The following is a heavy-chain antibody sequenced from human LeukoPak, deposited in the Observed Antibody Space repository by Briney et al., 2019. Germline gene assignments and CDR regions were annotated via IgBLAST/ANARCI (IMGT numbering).Heavy chain of an antibody. Sequence: SETLSLTCTVPGGSISSFYWNWIRQSPGKGLEWIGYTYYSGSTNYNPSFKSRVTISLDTSKNQFSLKVNSVTAADTAVYYCARRSVVGARTFYFDYWGQGILVTVSS. CDR2: TYYSGST. V-gene: IGHV4-59*01. CDR3: ARRSVVGARTFYFDY. J-gene: IGHJ4*02. D-gene: IGHD2-15*01. CDR1: GGSISSFY.